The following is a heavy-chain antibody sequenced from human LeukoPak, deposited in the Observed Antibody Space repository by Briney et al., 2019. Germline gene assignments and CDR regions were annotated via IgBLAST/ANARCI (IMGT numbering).Heavy chain of an antibody. J-gene: IGHJ6*03. CDR1: GFTFSSYE. Sequence: GGFLRLSCAASGFTFSSYEMNWVRRAPGKGLEWVSYISSSGSTIYYADSVKGRFTISRDNAKNSLYLQMNSLRAEDTAVYYCARAKSYSSSWYRDYYYYYMDIWGKGTTVTISS. V-gene: IGHV3-48*03. D-gene: IGHD6-13*01. CDR3: ARAKSYSSSWYRDYYYYYMDI. CDR2: ISSSGSTI.